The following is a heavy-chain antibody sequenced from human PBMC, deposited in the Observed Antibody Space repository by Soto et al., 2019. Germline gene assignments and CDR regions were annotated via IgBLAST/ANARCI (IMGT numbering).Heavy chain of an antibody. CDR2: IIPIFGTA. V-gene: IGHV1-69*13. D-gene: IGHD3-22*01. Sequence: ASVKVSCKASGGTFSSYAISWVRQAPGQGLEWMGGIIPIFGTANYAQKFQGRVTITADESTSTAYMELSSLRSEDTAVYYCARATTPLGPGYYDSSGYYLDYWGQGTLVTVSS. CDR3: ARATTPLGPGYYDSSGYYLDY. CDR1: GGTFSSYA. J-gene: IGHJ4*02.